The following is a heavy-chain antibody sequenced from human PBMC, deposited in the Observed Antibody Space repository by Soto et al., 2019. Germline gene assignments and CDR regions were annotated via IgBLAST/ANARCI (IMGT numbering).Heavy chain of an antibody. CDR2: IDNSGANT. CDR3: AILNQYGAEGI. V-gene: IGHV3-23*01. Sequence: GGSLRLSCAASGFTFSSYALTWVRQAPGKGLEWVSAIDNSGANTFYADSVRGRFTISRDNSKNALFLQLNSLRAEDSAIYFCAILNQYGAEGIWGQGTLVTVS. J-gene: IGHJ4*02. CDR1: GFTFSSYA. D-gene: IGHD4-17*01.